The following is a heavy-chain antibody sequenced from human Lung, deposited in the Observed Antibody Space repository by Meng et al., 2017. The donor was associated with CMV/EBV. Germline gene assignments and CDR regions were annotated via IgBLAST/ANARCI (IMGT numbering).Heavy chain of an antibody. CDR3: AKDRGGSGSYYGDY. CDR1: GFTFSSYA. J-gene: IGHJ4*02. CDR2: ISGSGGST. V-gene: IGHV3-23*01. D-gene: IGHD1-26*01. Sequence: GEXXKISCAASGFTFSSYAMSWVRQAPGKGLEWVSAISGSGGSTYYADSVKGRFTISRDNSKNTLYLQMNSLRAEDTAVYYCAKDRGGSGSYYGDYWGQGTLVTVSS.